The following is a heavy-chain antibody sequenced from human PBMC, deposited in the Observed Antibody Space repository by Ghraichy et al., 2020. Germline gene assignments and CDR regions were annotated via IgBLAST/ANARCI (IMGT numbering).Heavy chain of an antibody. Sequence: GGSLRLSCAVSGFTFETYAMTWVRQAPGKGPEWVSSIAGNGVDTYYIDSVKGRFTISMDSSKTTVYLQMNSVRAEDTAMYYCARGTRPSCNGASCYPLDYLGHGTLGTFAS. CDR1: GFTFETYA. V-gene: IGHV3-23*01. D-gene: IGHD2-15*01. J-gene: IGHJ4*01. CDR2: IAGNGVDT. CDR3: ARGTRPSCNGASCYPLDY.